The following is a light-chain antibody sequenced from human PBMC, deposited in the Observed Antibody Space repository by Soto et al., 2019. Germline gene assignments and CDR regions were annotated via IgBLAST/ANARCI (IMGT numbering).Light chain of an antibody. CDR2: GAT. CDR1: QSLNSN. V-gene: IGKV3-15*01. J-gene: IGKJ4*01. Sequence: EIVMTQSPATLSVSPGERVTLSCRASQSLNSNLAWYQQRPGQAPRLLIYGATTRATGVPARFSGSESGTEFTLTISSLQSEDFAVYYCQQYYDWPPLTFGGGTKVEIK. CDR3: QQYYDWPPLT.